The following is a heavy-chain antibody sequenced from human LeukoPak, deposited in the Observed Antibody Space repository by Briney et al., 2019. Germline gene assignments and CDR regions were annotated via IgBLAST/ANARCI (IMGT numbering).Heavy chain of an antibody. D-gene: IGHD6-19*01. J-gene: IGHJ3*02. CDR2: ISYDGSNK. CDR3: ARATISVAYAFDI. CDR1: GFILSDYN. Sequence: GRSLRLSCAASGFILSDYNMHWVRQAPGKGLEWVAVISYDGSNKYYADSVKGRFTISGDNSKNTLYLQMNSLRAEDTAVYYCARATISVAYAFDIWGQGTMVTVSS. V-gene: IGHV3-30*04.